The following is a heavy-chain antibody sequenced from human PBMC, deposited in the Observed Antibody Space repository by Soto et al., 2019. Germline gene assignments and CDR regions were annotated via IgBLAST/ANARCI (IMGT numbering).Heavy chain of an antibody. J-gene: IGHJ4*02. CDR1: GGSTSSGDYS. CDR2: IYYSGIT. V-gene: IGHV4-30-4*01. D-gene: IGHD5-12*01. Sequence: PSATLALTCTVSGGSTSSGDYSWSWIRQPPGSGLEWIVYIYYSGITYYNPSLKNRLTISQDTSKNQFSLKLRSVTAADTAVYYCARQYGGYEYYFDYWGQGTLVTVSS. CDR3: ARQYGGYEYYFDY.